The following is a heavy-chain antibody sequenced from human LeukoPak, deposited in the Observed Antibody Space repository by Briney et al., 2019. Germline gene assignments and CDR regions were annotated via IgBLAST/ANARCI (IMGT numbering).Heavy chain of an antibody. D-gene: IGHD6-19*01. Sequence: PSETLSLTCTVSGGSISSYYWSWIRQPAGKGLEWIGRIYTSGITNYNPSLKSRVTISVDKSKNQFSLKLSSVTAADTAVYYCAREGIAVAGSNYWGQGTLVTVSS. V-gene: IGHV4-4*07. CDR3: AREGIAVAGSNY. CDR1: GGSISSYY. CDR2: IYTSGIT. J-gene: IGHJ4*02.